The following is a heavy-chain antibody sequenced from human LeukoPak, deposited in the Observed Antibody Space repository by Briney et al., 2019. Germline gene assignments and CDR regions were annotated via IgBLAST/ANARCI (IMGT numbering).Heavy chain of an antibody. CDR3: ARDQSSSWSHYYYMGV. CDR2: INTNTGNP. Sequence: ASVKVSCKASGYTFTSYDINWVRQAPGQGLEWMGWINTNTGNPRYAQGFTGRFVFSLDTSVSTAYLQISSLKAEDTAVYYCARDQSSSWSHYYYMGVWGKGTTVTVSS. CDR1: GYTFTSYD. V-gene: IGHV7-4-1*02. J-gene: IGHJ6*03. D-gene: IGHD6-13*01.